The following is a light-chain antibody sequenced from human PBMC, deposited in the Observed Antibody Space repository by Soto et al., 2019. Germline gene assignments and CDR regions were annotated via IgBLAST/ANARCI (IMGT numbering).Light chain of an antibody. V-gene: IGKV1-9*01. CDR1: QGISTY. Sequence: DIQLTQSPSFLSASVGDRVTITCRASQGISTYLAWYQQKPGKAPQLLIYAASTLQSGVPSRFSGSGSGTEFTLTISSLQPEDFATYYCQQLNSYFGQGTRLEMK. CDR2: AAS. J-gene: IGKJ5*01. CDR3: QQLNSY.